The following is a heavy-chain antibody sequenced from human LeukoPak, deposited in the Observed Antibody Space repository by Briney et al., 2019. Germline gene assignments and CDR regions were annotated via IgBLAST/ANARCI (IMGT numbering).Heavy chain of an antibody. D-gene: IGHD1-26*01. V-gene: IGHV1-24*01. CDR1: GYTLTELS. CDR2: FDPEDGET. CDR3: ATTSPYGSYDGLGAFDI. Sequence: ASVKVSCKVSGYTLTELSMHWVRQAPGKGLEWMGGFDPEDGETIYAQKFQGRVTMTEDTSTDTAYMELSSLRSEDTAVYYCATTSPYGSYDGLGAFDIWGQWTMVTVSS. J-gene: IGHJ3*02.